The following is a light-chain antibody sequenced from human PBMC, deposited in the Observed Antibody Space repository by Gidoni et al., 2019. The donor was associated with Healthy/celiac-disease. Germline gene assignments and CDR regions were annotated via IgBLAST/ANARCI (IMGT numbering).Light chain of an antibody. V-gene: IGLV6-57*02. CDR1: SGSIASNY. CDR3: QSYDSSNRAVV. Sequence: NFMLTQPHSVSESPGKTVTISCTGSSGSIASNYVQWYQQRPGSAPTTLIYEDNQRPSGVPDRFSGSIDSSSNSASLTISGLKTEDEADYYCQSYDSSNRAVVFGGGTKLTVL. CDR2: EDN. J-gene: IGLJ2*01.